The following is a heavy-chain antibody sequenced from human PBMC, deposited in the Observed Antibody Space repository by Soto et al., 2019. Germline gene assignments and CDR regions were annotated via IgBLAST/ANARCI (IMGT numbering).Heavy chain of an antibody. J-gene: IGHJ5*02. CDR1: GGSFSGYY. CDR2: INHSGST. CDR3: ARGFRFCSGGSCYSGWFDP. Sequence: QVQLQQWGAGLLKPSETLSLTCVAYGGSFSGYYWSWIRQPPGKGLEWIGEINHSGSTNYNPSLKSRVTISVDTSKNQFSLKLSSVTAADTAVYYCARGFRFCSGGSCYSGWFDPWGQGTLVTVSS. V-gene: IGHV4-34*01. D-gene: IGHD2-15*01.